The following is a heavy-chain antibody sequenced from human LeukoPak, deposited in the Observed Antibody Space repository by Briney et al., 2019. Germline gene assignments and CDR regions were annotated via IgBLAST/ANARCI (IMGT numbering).Heavy chain of an antibody. CDR2: IWYDGSNK. CDR1: GFTFSSYG. J-gene: IGHJ3*02. Sequence: PGRSLRLSCAASGFTFSSYGMHWVRQAPGKGLEWVAVIWYDGSNKYYADSVKGRFTISRDNSKNTLYLQMNSLRAEDTAVYYCAREEGGGYDYAFDIWGQRTMVTVSS. V-gene: IGHV3-33*01. D-gene: IGHD5-12*01. CDR3: AREEGGGYDYAFDI.